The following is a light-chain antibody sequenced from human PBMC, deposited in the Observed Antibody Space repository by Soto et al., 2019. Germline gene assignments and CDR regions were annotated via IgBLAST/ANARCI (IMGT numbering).Light chain of an antibody. CDR1: SSDIGYYNF. Sequence: QSALAQPASVSGSPGQSITIYCTGSSSDIGYYNFVSWYQQHPGKAPKLLIFGVTNRPSCISDRFSGSKSGATASLTVSGLQAEDEAVYYCSSYASTNSLVFGTGTKLTVL. CDR3: SSYASTNSLV. CDR2: GVT. V-gene: IGLV2-14*03. J-gene: IGLJ1*01.